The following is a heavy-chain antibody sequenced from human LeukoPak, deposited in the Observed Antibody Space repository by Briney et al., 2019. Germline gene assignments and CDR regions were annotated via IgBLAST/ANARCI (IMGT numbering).Heavy chain of an antibody. Sequence: PGGSLRLSCAASGFTFSDYYMTWVRQAPGMGLESVSAISGSGGYTYYADSVKGRFTISRDNSKNTLYLQMNSLRAEDTAIYYCAKAEGKNPTGGRWLDWGQGTLVTVSS. J-gene: IGHJ4*02. D-gene: IGHD6-19*01. CDR2: ISGSGGYT. CDR3: AKAEGKNPTGGRWLD. CDR1: GFTFSDYY. V-gene: IGHV3-23*01.